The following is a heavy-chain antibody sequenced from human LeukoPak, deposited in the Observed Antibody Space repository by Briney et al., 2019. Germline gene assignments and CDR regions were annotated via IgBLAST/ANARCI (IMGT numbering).Heavy chain of an antibody. V-gene: IGHV3-48*04. Sequence: PGGSLRLSCAASGFTFSSYSMNWVRQAPGKGLEWVSYISSSSSTIYYADSVKGRFTISRDNAKNSLYLQMNSLRAEDTAVYYCARTPGPMYSSGWTTYYFDYWGQGTLVTVSS. CDR1: GFTFSSYS. CDR3: ARTPGPMYSSGWTTYYFDY. D-gene: IGHD6-19*01. CDR2: ISSSSSTI. J-gene: IGHJ4*02.